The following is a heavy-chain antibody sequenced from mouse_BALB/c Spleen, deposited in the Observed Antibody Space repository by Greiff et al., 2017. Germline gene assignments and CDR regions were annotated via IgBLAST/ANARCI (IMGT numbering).Heavy chain of an antibody. D-gene: IGHD3-3*01. V-gene: IGHV1-4*01. Sequence: VQLQQSGAELVRPGTSVKMSCKASGYTFTSYWMHWVKQRPGQGLEWIGYINPSTGYTEYNQKFKDKATLTADKSSSTAYMQLSSLTSEDSAVYYCAREGTGFAYWGQGTLVTVSA. J-gene: IGHJ3*01. CDR1: GYTFTSYW. CDR3: AREGTGFAY. CDR2: INPSTGYT.